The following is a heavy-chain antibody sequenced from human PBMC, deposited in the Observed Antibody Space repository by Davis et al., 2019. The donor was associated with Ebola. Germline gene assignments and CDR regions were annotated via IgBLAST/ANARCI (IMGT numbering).Heavy chain of an antibody. CDR2: IFYSWSSYSGST. CDR3: ARVLLWFGELPNWFDP. V-gene: IGHV4-39*01. Sequence: MPSETLSLTCTVSGGSISSSSYYWGWIRQPPGKGLEWIGSIFYSWSSYSGSTYYNPSLKSRVTISVDTSKNQFSLKLSSVTAADTAVYYCARVLLWFGELPNWFDPWGQGTLVTVSS. CDR1: GGSISSSSYY. J-gene: IGHJ5*02. D-gene: IGHD3-10*01.